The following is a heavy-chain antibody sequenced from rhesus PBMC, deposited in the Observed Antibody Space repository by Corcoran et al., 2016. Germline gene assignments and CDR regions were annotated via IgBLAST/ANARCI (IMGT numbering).Heavy chain of an antibody. CDR2: IYGSGASH. CDR3: ARGHSGYSYYFDY. CDR1: GGSISDSYY. Sequence: QVQLQESGPGLVKPSETLSLTCAVSGGSISDSYYWSWIRQPPGKGLEWIGYIYGSGASHYYNPPLKSRVTISTATSKNQFSLKLSSVTAADTAVYYCARGHSGYSYYFDYWGQGVLVTVSS. V-gene: IGHV4-106*01. D-gene: IGHD5-24*01. J-gene: IGHJ4*01.